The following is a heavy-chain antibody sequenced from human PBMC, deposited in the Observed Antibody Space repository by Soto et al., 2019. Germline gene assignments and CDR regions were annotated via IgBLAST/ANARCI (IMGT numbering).Heavy chain of an antibody. J-gene: IGHJ4*02. CDR3: AHTWQWLVPFDY. V-gene: IGHV2-5*01. Sequence: DSPSLKSRLTITKDTSKNQVVLTMTNMDPVDTATYYCAHTWQWLVPFDYWGQGTLVTVSS. D-gene: IGHD6-19*01.